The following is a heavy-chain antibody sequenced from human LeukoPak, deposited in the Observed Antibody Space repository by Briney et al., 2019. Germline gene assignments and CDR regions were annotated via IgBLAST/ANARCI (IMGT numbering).Heavy chain of an antibody. CDR3: ARGFGESLSWFDP. CDR2: ISWNSGSI. CDR1: GFTFDDYA. D-gene: IGHD3-10*01. V-gene: IGHV3-9*01. Sequence: GGSLRLSCAASGFTFDDYAMHWVRQAPGKGLEWVTGISWNSGSIGYADSVKGRFTISRDNAKNSLYLQMNSLRAEDTALYYCARGFGESLSWFDPWGQGTLVTVSS. J-gene: IGHJ5*02.